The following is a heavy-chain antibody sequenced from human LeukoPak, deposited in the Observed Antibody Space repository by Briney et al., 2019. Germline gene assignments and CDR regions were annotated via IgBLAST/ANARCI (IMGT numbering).Heavy chain of an antibody. D-gene: IGHD5-18*01. CDR1: GASMNTHY. CDR3: ATIKRGNIFGYFDF. CDR2: MLDTVTT. J-gene: IGHJ4*02. Sequence: ASETLSLTCAVSGASMNTHYWSWIRQPPGKGLEWIGYMLDTVTTKDNPSLKRRFTLSADTSKNQFSLRLTSVTAADTAVYYCATIKRGNIFGYFDFWGQGIPVTVSS. V-gene: IGHV4-59*11.